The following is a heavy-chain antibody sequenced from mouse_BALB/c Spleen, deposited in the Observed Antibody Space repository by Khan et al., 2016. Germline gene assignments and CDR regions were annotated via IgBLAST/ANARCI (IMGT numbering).Heavy chain of an antibody. CDR3: ARRDYGSTYYLDY. CDR2: IYPYNGGT. V-gene: IGHV1S29*02. CDR1: GYPFTDYN. J-gene: IGHJ2*01. Sequence: VQLKESGPELVKPGASVKISCKASGYPFTDYNMHWVKQSHGKSLEWIGYIYPYNGGTGYNQKFKYRATLTVDSSSSTAYMALRSLTSEDSAVYCCARRDYGSTYYLDYWGQGTTLTVSS. D-gene: IGHD1-1*01.